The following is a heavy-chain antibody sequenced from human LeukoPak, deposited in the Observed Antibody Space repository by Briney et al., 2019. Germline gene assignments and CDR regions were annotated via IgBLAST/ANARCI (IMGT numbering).Heavy chain of an antibody. CDR3: AKAFHTTSCDNFDY. J-gene: IGHJ4*02. D-gene: IGHD2-2*01. Sequence: GSQPVPRAATGFTFSSYAMSWVRQSPGRGLEWVSAISRSDGSTYYADSMKGRFTISRDNSRNTLYLQMNSLRAEDTALYHCAKAFHTTSCDNFDYWGQGTLVTVSS. CDR2: ISRSDGST. CDR1: GFTFSSYA. V-gene: IGHV3-23*01.